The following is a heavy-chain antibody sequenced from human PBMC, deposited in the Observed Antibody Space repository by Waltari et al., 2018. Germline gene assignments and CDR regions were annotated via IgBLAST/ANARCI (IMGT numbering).Heavy chain of an antibody. CDR3: ARLEAEQWLGDY. CDR2: ISYNGNKE. Sequence: VQLLESGGGLVQPGRSLRISCAASGFTFTDYGIHWVRQVPGRGLDWVASISYNGNKELYGNSVKGRVTISRDNSKNTVYLQMDGLRGDDTAVYYCARLEAEQWLGDYWGQGTLVTVSS. CDR1: GFTFTDYG. V-gene: IGHV3-30*03. J-gene: IGHJ4*02. D-gene: IGHD6-19*01.